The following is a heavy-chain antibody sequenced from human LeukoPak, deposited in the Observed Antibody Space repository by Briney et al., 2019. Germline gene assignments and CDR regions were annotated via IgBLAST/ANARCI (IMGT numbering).Heavy chain of an antibody. CDR2: IYSGGST. V-gene: IGHV3-66*02. D-gene: IGHD4-17*01. CDR3: AILRSPHDAYFDY. CDR1: GFTVSSNY. Sequence: GGSLRLSCVASGFTVSSNYMSWVRQAPGKGLEWVSVIYSGGSTYYADSVKGRFTISRDNSKNTLYLQMNSLRAEDTAVYYCAILRSPHDAYFDYWGQGTLVTVSS. J-gene: IGHJ4*02.